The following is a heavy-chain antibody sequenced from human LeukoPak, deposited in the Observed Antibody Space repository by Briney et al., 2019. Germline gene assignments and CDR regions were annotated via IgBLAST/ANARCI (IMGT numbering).Heavy chain of an antibody. J-gene: IGHJ3*01. Sequence: GGSLRLSCATSGFTFNNNAMSWVRHAPGKGLEWVSAINGGGDATEYADSVKGRFTISRDNAKNTLYLQMNSLRPDDTAVYYCARCTASCYANAFDVWGQGTLLTVSS. CDR3: ARCTASCYANAFDV. CDR2: INGGGDAT. CDR1: GFTFNNNA. D-gene: IGHD2-2*01. V-gene: IGHV3-23*01.